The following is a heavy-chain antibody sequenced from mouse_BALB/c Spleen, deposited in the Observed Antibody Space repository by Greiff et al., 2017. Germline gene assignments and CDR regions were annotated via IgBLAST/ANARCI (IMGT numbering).Heavy chain of an antibody. Sequence: EVKVVESGGGLVQPGGSRKLSCAASGFTFSSFGMHWVRQAPEKGLEWVAYISSGSSTIYYADTVKGRFTISRDNPKNTLFLQMTSLRSEDTAMYYCARSGDYGWYFDVWGAGTTVTVSS. J-gene: IGHJ1*01. V-gene: IGHV5-17*02. CDR1: GFTFSSFG. CDR3: ARSGDYGWYFDV. CDR2: ISSGSSTI. D-gene: IGHD2-4*01.